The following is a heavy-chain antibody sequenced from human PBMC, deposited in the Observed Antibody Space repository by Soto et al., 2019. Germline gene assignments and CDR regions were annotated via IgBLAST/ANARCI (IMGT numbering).Heavy chain of an antibody. CDR3: AKVMFGVVSLYYYYGMDV. Sequence: GGSLRLSCAASGFTFSSYAMSWVRQAPGRGLEWVSAVTGSGASTYYADSVKGRFTISRDNSKNTLYLQMDSLRAEDTAVYYCAKVMFGVVSLYYYYGMDVWGQGSTVTVSS. J-gene: IGHJ6*02. V-gene: IGHV3-23*01. CDR2: VTGSGAST. CDR1: GFTFSSYA. D-gene: IGHD3-3*01.